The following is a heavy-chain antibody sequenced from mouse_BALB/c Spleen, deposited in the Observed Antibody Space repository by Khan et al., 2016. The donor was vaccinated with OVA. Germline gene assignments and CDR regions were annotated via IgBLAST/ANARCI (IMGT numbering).Heavy chain of an antibody. CDR1: GYSITSGYF. J-gene: IGHJ3*01. Sequence: EVQLQESGPGLVKPSQSLSLTCSVTGYSITSGYFWNWIRQFPGNNLEWLGYIRYDGDSNYNPSLKNRISITRDTSKNQFFLKLNSVPPEDTATCYSARGGSSGPAWFAYWGQGTLVTVSA. V-gene: IGHV3-6*02. CDR2: IRYDGDS. CDR3: ARGGSSGPAWFAY. D-gene: IGHD3-1*01.